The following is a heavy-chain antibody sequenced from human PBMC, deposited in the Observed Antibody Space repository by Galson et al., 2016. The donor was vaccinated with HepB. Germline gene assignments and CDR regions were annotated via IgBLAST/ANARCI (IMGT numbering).Heavy chain of an antibody. J-gene: IGHJ4*02. D-gene: IGHD3-10*01. CDR3: AKGYGYFDY. Sequence: SLRLSCAASGFTFSGHGMHWVRQAPGRGLEWVAVISNDGSDKQYVDSVKGRFTISRDNAKNTLYLQMNSLRAEDTAIYYCAKGYGYFDYWGQGTLVTVSS. V-gene: IGHV3-33*05. CDR1: GFTFSGHG. CDR2: ISNDGSDK.